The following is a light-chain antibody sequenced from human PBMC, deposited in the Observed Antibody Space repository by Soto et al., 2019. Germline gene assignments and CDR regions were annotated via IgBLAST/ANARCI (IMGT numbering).Light chain of an antibody. CDR1: HDVSRN. V-gene: IGKV1-33*01. CDR2: DAS. CDR3: QQYNSMLS. Sequence: DIQMTQSPSSLSASEGDRVTITCQSSHDVSRNLNWFQQKPGEAPQLLIYDASNLERGVPSRFSGRGSGTDFTLTISSLHPEDVATYYCQQYNSMLSFGGGTEVEIK. J-gene: IGKJ4*01.